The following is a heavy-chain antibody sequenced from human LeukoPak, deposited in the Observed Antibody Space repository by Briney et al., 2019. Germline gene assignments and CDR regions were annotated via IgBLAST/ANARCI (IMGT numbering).Heavy chain of an antibody. CDR1: GGSFSGYY. CDR2: INHSGST. CDR3: ARGPRWAFDI. D-gene: IGHD2-15*01. Sequence: SETLSLTCAVYGGSFSGYYWSWIRQPPGKGLEWIGEINHSGSTNYNPSLKSRVTISVDTSKNQFSLKLSSVTAADMAVYYCARGPRWAFDIWGQGTMVTVSS. V-gene: IGHV4-34*01. J-gene: IGHJ3*02.